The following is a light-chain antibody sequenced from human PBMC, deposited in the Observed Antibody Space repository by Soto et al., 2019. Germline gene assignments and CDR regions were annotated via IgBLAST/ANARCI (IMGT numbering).Light chain of an antibody. CDR1: QSISSK. Sequence: EIVMTQSPATLSVSPGEGATLSCRASQSISSKLAWYQQKPGQAPRLLIYAASTRATGVPARFSGSGSGTEFTHAISSLQSEDLAVYYCQHYNDWRWTFGQGTKVEIK. V-gene: IGKV3-15*01. CDR2: AAS. J-gene: IGKJ1*01. CDR3: QHYNDWRWT.